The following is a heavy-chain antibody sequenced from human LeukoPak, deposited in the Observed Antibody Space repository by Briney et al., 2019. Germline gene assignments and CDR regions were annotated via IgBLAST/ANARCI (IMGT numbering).Heavy chain of an antibody. J-gene: IGHJ5*02. CDR2: INPSGGST. D-gene: IGHD2-2*01. V-gene: IGHV1-46*01. CDR3: ARVQWGPAAIYWFDP. CDR1: GYTFTSYY. Sequence: GASVKVSCKASGYTFTSYYMHWVRQAPGQGLEWMGIINPSGGSTSYAQKFQGRVTMTRDTSTSTVYMELSSLRSEDTAVYYCARVQWGPAAIYWFDPWGQGTLVTVSS.